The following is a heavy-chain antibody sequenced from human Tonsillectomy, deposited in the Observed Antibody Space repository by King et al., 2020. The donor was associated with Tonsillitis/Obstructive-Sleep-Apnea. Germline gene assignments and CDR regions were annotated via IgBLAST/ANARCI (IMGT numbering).Heavy chain of an antibody. J-gene: IGHJ4*02. V-gene: IGHV3-15*01. CDR2: IKSKTDGGTT. CDR3: TTDLYDFWSGYYY. D-gene: IGHD3-3*01. Sequence: VQLVESGGGLVKPGGSLRLSCAASGFTFSNAWRSWVRQAPGKGLEWVGRIKSKTDGGTTDYAAPVKGRFTISRDDSKNTLYLQMNSLKTEDTAVYYCTTDLYDFWSGYYYWGQGTLVTVSS. CDR1: GFTFSNAW.